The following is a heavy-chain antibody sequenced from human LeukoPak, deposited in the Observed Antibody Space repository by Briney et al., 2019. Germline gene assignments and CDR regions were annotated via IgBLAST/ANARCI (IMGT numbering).Heavy chain of an antibody. CDR1: GYTFTGYY. CDR2: INPNSGGT. J-gene: IGHJ4*02. V-gene: IGHV1-2*02. D-gene: IGHD3-22*01. CDR3: ARVWAYYYDSSGYFRDGDYFDY. Sequence: VASVKVSCKASGYTFTGYYMHWVRQAPGQGLEWMGWINPNSGGTNYAQKFQGRVTMTRDTSISTAYMELSRLRSDDTAVYYCARVWAYYYDSSGYFRDGDYFDYWGQGTLVTVSS.